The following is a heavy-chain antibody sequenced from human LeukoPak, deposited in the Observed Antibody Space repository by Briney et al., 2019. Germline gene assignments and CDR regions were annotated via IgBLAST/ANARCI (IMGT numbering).Heavy chain of an antibody. CDR3: AREYGGNSMPLKH. J-gene: IGHJ4*02. CDR1: GGSSSGYY. Sequence: PSGTLSLTCAVYGGSSSGYYWSGVRQPPRKGVEWIGEINHIGSTNDTPSLPSRATISVDTSKNQFSLKLSAVTAADTVVYYCAREYGGNSMPLKHWGQGTLVTVSS. CDR2: INHIGST. V-gene: IGHV4-34*04. D-gene: IGHD2-21*02.